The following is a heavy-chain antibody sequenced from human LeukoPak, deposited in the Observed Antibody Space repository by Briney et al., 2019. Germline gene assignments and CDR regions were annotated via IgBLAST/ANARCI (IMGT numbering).Heavy chain of an antibody. J-gene: IGHJ1*01. V-gene: IGHV3-30*18. Sequence: GGSLRLSCAASGFIFSSYGMHWVRQAPGKGLEWAAVISHDGTDKDYADSVKGRFTISRDNSNNTLYLQMNSLRAEDTAVYYCAKDRNFEGGTTAGYFHLWGQGTLVTVSS. D-gene: IGHD1-7*01. CDR3: AKDRNFEGGTTAGYFHL. CDR2: ISHDGTDK. CDR1: GFIFSSYG.